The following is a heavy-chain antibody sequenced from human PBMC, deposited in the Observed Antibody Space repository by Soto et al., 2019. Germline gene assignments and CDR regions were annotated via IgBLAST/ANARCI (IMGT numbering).Heavy chain of an antibody. CDR1: GGSISDYY. Sequence: SETLSLTCTVSGGSISDYYWSWIRQPPGKGLEWVGYIYYTGSTTYNPSLKSRLTLSVDTSKNQFSLKLRSVSAADTAVYYCARRAETRGLPAYWGQGTLVPVSS. CDR2: IYYTGST. D-gene: IGHD4-17*01. J-gene: IGHJ4*01. CDR3: ARRAETRGLPAY. V-gene: IGHV4-59*12.